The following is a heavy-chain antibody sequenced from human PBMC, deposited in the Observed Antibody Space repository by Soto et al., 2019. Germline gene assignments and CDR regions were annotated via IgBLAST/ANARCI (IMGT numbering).Heavy chain of an antibody. D-gene: IGHD2-2*02. V-gene: IGHV3-15*07. CDR1: GFTFSNAW. CDR2: IKSKTDGGTT. Sequence: LRLSCAASGFTFSNAWMNWVRQAPGKGLEWVGRIKSKTDGGTTDHAAPVKGRFTISRDDSKNTLYLQMNSLKIEYTAVYYCPTEPPYCRTPSCYRAQDNQTDGMDVSSQGTTVTVSS. CDR3: PTEPPYCRTPSCYRAQDNQTDGMDV. J-gene: IGHJ6*02.